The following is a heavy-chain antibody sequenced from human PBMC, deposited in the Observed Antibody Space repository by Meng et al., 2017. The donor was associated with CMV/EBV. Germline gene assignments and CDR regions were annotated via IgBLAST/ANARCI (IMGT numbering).Heavy chain of an antibody. V-gene: IGHV1-8*03. D-gene: IGHD2-2*02. CDR2: MNPNSGNT. CDR3: ASCVSTSCYNDY. CDR1: GYTFTSYD. J-gene: IGHJ4*02. Sequence: ASVKVSCKASGYTFTSYDINWVRQATGQGLEWMGWMNPNSGNTGYAQKFQGRITITRNTSISTAYMELSSLRSEDTAVYYCASCVSTSCYNDYWGQGTLVTVSS.